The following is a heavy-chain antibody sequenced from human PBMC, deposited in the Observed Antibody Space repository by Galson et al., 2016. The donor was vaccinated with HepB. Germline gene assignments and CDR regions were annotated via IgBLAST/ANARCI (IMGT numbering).Heavy chain of an antibody. CDR2: VSGSGGT. V-gene: IGHV3-23*01. J-gene: IGHJ4*02. CDR1: GFTFISYA. CDR3: TKGRGAGYNGKEWNFEY. D-gene: IGHD1-26*01. Sequence: SLRLSCAASGFTFISYAMSWVRQVPGKGLEWVSSVSGSGGTSYADSVKGRFTISRDNSKNTLYLQMNSLRVEDTAVYYCTKGRGAGYNGKEWNFEYWGQGILVTVSS.